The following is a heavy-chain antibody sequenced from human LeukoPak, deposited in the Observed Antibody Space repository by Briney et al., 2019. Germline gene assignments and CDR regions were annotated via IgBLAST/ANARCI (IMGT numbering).Heavy chain of an antibody. CDR3: AKSSGGYYQY. V-gene: IGHV3-30*18. D-gene: IGHD1-26*01. CDR2: ISYDGSNK. Sequence: GGSLRFSCAASGFTFSSYGMHGVRQAPGKGLEWVAVISYDGSNKYYADSVKGRFTISRDNSKNTLYLQMNSLRAEDTAVYYCAKSSGGYYQYWGQGTLVTVSS. J-gene: IGHJ4*02. CDR1: GFTFSSYG.